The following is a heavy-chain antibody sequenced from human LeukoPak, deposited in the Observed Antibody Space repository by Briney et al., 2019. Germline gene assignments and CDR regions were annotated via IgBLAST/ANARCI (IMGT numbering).Heavy chain of an antibody. V-gene: IGHV3-30-3*01. Sequence: GGSLRLSCAASGFTFSSYAMHWVRQAPGKGLEWVAVISYDGSNKYYADSVKGRFTISRDNSKNTLYPQMNSLRAEDTAVYYCARALSDYCSGGSCSPLDYWGQGTLVTVSS. D-gene: IGHD2-15*01. CDR3: ARALSDYCSGGSCSPLDY. J-gene: IGHJ4*02. CDR1: GFTFSSYA. CDR2: ISYDGSNK.